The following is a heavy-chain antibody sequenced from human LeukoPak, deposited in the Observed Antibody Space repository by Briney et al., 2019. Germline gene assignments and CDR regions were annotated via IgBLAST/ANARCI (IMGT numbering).Heavy chain of an antibody. J-gene: IGHJ4*02. D-gene: IGHD1-26*01. CDR2: ISWNSDNI. CDR1: GFTFSSYV. CDR3: AKDFSTSGSFYDY. Sequence: SLRLSCAASGFTFSSYVMSWVRQAPGKGLEWVSGISWNSDNIGYADSVKGRFTISRDNAKNSLYLQMNSLRPEDTALYYCAKDFSTSGSFYDYWGQGTLVTVSS. V-gene: IGHV3-9*01.